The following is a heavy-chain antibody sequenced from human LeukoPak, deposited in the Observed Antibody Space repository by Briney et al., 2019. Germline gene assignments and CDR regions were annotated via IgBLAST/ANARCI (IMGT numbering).Heavy chain of an antibody. CDR3: AREITGTTWAFDI. Sequence: PSETLSLTCTVSGGSIRSYYWSWIRQPPGKGLQWIGYIYYSGSTKYNPSLKSRVTISVDTSKNQFSLRLSSVTAAETAVYYCAREITGTTWAFDIWGQGTLVTVSS. J-gene: IGHJ3*02. D-gene: IGHD1-7*01. CDR1: GGSIRSYY. CDR2: IYYSGST. V-gene: IGHV4-59*08.